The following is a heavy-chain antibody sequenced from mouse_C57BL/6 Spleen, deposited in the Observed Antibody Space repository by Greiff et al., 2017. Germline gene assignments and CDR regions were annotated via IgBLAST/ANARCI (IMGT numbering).Heavy chain of an antibody. CDR3: ARSGGYYYGSRESFYFDY. V-gene: IGHV1-81*01. CDR2: IYPRSGNT. D-gene: IGHD1-1*01. J-gene: IGHJ2*01. Sequence: QVQLKQSGAELARPGASVKLSCKASGYTFTSYGISWVKQRTGQGLEWIGEIYPRSGNTYYNEKFKGKATLTADKSSSTAYMELRSLTSEDSAVYFCARSGGYYYGSRESFYFDYWGQGTTRTVSS. CDR1: GYTFTSYG.